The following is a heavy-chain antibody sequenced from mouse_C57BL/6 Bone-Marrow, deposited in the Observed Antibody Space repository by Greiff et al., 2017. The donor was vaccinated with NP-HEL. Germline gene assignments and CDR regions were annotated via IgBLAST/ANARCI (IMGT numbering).Heavy chain of an antibody. CDR2: IYPGSGST. Sequence: QVQLQQPGAELVKPGASVKMSCKASGYTFTSYWITWVKQRPGQGLEWIGDIYPGSGSTNYNEKFKSKATLTVDTSSSTAYMQLSSLTSEDSAVYYCANFITTVVAGVHFDYWGQGTTLTVSS. D-gene: IGHD1-1*01. V-gene: IGHV1-55*01. J-gene: IGHJ2*01. CDR3: ANFITTVVAGVHFDY. CDR1: GYTFTSYW.